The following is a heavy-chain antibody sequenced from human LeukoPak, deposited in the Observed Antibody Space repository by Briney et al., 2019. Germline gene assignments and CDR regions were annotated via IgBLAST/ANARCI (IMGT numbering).Heavy chain of an antibody. V-gene: IGHV4-34*01. J-gene: IGHJ6*03. CDR3: ARWYSGGWVYTDV. CDR1: GGSFSGYY. Sequence: PSETLSLTCAVYGGSFSGYYWSWIRQPPGEGLEWIGEINHSGSTNYNPSLKSRVTISVDTSKNQFSLKLSSVTAADTAVYYCARWYSGGWVYTDVWGKGTTVTVSS. CDR2: INHSGST. D-gene: IGHD6-19*01.